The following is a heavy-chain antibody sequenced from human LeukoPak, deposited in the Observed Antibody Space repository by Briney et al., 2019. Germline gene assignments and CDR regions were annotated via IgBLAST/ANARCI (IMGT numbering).Heavy chain of an antibody. CDR2: IRPSNGST. V-gene: IGHV3-23*01. D-gene: IGHD6-19*01. CDR3: AKLTSGWFEDF. Sequence: GGSLRLSCAASGFTFNNYPMTWVRQAPGKGLEGVSAIRPSNGSTFYADSVMGRFTISRDSSKNTLYLQMNSLRAEDTALYYCAKLTSGWFEDFWGQGTLVTVSS. J-gene: IGHJ4*02. CDR1: GFTFNNYP.